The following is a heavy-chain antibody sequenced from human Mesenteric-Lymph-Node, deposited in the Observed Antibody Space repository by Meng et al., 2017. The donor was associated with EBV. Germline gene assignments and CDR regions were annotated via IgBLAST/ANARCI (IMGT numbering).Heavy chain of an antibody. J-gene: IGHJ4*02. D-gene: IGHD6-19*01. V-gene: IGHV4-4*03. Sequence: GRLRSWGPGRGNPPGTLSLTCAVSGGSISSSNWWSWVRQPPGKGLEWIGEIYHSGSTNYNPSLKSRVTISVDKSKNQFSLNLSSVTAADTAVYYCARVGQWLPIDYWGQGTLVTVSS. CDR2: IYHSGST. CDR3: ARVGQWLPIDY. CDR1: GGSISSSNW.